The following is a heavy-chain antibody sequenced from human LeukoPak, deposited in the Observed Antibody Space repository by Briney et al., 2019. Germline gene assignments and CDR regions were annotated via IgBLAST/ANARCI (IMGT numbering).Heavy chain of an antibody. CDR1: EFTFSAYW. CDR3: ARENLAAAADY. Sequence: GGSLRLSCAASEFTFSAYWMHWVRQAPGKGLVWVSRIRGDGSMTNYADSVKGRFTITRDNAKNTLYLQMNSLRLEDTAVYYCARENLAAAADYWGQGTVVTVSS. J-gene: IGHJ4*02. CDR2: IRGDGSMT. D-gene: IGHD6-25*01. V-gene: IGHV3-74*01.